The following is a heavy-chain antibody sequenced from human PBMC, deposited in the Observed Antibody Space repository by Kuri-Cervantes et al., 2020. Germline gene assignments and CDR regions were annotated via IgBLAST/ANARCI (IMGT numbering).Heavy chain of an antibody. Sequence: GSLRLSCTVSGGSISSSSYYWGWIRQPPGKGLEWIGSIYYSGSTYYNPSLKSRVTISVDTSKNQFSLKLSSVTAADTAVYYCARGRGDGYHLMGYWGQGTLVTVSS. D-gene: IGHD5-24*01. V-gene: IGHV4-39*01. J-gene: IGHJ4*02. CDR3: ARGRGDGYHLMGY. CDR1: GGSISSSSYY. CDR2: IYYSGST.